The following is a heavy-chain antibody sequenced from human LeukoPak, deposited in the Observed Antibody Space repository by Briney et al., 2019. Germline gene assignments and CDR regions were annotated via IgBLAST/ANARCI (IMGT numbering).Heavy chain of an antibody. V-gene: IGHV4-31*03. CDR3: ARGDGVGPGWFDP. D-gene: IGHD2-8*01. J-gene: IGHJ5*02. CDR1: GGSISSGGYY. Sequence: PSETLSLTCTVSGGSISSGGYYWSWIRQHPGKGLEWIGYIYYSGSTYYNPSLKSRVTISVDTSKNQFSLKLSSVTAADTAVYYCARGDGVGPGWFDPWGQGTLVTVSS. CDR2: IYYSGST.